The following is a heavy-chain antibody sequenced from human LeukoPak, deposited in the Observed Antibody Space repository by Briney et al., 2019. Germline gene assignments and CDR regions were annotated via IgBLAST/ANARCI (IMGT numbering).Heavy chain of an antibody. D-gene: IGHD2-21*01. CDR3: ARSRPYSIRYFQPVTDH. V-gene: IGHV4-34*01. J-gene: IGHJ4*02. Sequence: SETLSLTCTVSGGSISSHYWSWIRQPPGKGLEWIGEINHSGSTNYNPSLKSRVTISVDTSKNQFSLKLSSVTAADTAVYYCARSRPYSIRYFQPVTDHWRQGTLVTVSP. CDR2: INHSGST. CDR1: GGSISSHY.